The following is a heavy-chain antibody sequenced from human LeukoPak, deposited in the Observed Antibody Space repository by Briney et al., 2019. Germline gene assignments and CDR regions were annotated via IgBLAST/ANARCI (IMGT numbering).Heavy chain of an antibody. Sequence: ASVKVSCKVSVYILSEFTIHWVRQTPGKRLEWMGGFNPEDVETVYSQMFKGRLTLTEDTSTNTAYMELTGLTSADTAIYYCATSSILGYYYHYVDVWGKGTPVTVSS. D-gene: IGHD3-22*01. CDR2: FNPEDVET. CDR3: ATSSILGYYYHYVDV. J-gene: IGHJ6*03. CDR1: VYILSEFT. V-gene: IGHV1-24*01.